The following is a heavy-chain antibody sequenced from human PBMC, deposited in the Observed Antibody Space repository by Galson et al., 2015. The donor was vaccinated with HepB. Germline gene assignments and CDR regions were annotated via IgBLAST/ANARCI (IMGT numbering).Heavy chain of an antibody. CDR1: GFSVSSNY. Sequence: SLRLSCAASGFSVSSNYMSWVRQAPGKGLEWVSGIYSGGSTYYADSVQGRFTNPRHDSKNTLYLQMNSLRAEDTALYYCTRERVEWFGYGGDSYPGYYYYAMDVWGQGTTVTVSS. J-gene: IGHJ6*02. CDR2: IYSGGST. D-gene: IGHD2-21*02. V-gene: IGHV3-53*04. CDR3: TRERVEWFGYGGDSYPGYYYYAMDV.